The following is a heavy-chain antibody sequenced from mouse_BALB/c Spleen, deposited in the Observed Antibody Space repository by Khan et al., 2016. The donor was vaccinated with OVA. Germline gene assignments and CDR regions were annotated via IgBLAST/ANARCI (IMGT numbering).Heavy chain of an antibody. D-gene: IGHD1-1*01. CDR2: IRNKANGYTT. V-gene: IGHV7-3*02. CDR3: ARDYYYVSKGSFDY. Sequence: EVELVESGGGLVQPGGSLRLSCATSGFTFTDYYMSWVRQPPGKALEWLGFIRNKANGYTTEYSASVKGRFTISRDNSQSILYLQMNTLRAEDSATSYCARDYYYVSKGSFDYWGQGTTLTVSS. J-gene: IGHJ2*01. CDR1: GFTFTDYY.